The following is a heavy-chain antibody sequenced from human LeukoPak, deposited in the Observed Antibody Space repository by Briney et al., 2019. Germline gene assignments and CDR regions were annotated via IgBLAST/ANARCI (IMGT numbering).Heavy chain of an antibody. CDR1: GLTFSSMA. CDR3: ANEPPSGYEVDY. V-gene: IGHV3-23*01. CDR2: ISGSGGST. Sequence: GGPLGFSCAASGLTFSSMAWGGFGQAPGKGRNGAPAISGSGGSTYYADSVKGRFTISRDNSKNTLYLQMNSLRAEDTAVYYCANEPPSGYEVDYWGQGTLVTVSS. J-gene: IGHJ4*02. D-gene: IGHD5-12*01.